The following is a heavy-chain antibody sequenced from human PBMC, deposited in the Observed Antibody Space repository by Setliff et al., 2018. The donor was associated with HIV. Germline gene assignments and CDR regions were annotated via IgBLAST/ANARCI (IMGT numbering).Heavy chain of an antibody. D-gene: IGHD6-13*01. J-gene: IGHJ4*02. Sequence: PSETLSLTCAVYGGSLSGYYWSWIRQPPGKGLEWFGEINHSGSTNYNPSLKSRVTISVDTSKKQFSLKLNSVTAADTAVYYCVREGMPGTSVGNWGQGTLVTVSS. CDR2: INHSGST. V-gene: IGHV4-34*01. CDR1: GGSLSGYY. CDR3: VREGMPGTSVGN.